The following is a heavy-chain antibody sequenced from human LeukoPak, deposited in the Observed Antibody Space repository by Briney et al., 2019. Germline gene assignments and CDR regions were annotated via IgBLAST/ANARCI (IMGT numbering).Heavy chain of an antibody. Sequence: SVKVSCKAAGGAFSSYAFSWVRQAPGQGLEWMGGLIPMFRTPNYAQKFLGRVTITTDESTSTAYMELTSLGADDTAVYYCARDSTGTTWQLDYWGQGTLVTVSS. J-gene: IGHJ4*02. CDR3: ARDSTGTTWQLDY. CDR1: GGAFSSYA. V-gene: IGHV1-69*05. D-gene: IGHD1-1*01. CDR2: LIPMFRTP.